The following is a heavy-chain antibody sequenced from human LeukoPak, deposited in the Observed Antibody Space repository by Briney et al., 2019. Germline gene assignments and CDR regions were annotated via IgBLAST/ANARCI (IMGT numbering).Heavy chain of an antibody. Sequence: VRVSSKDSGGTFISYAISWVRETPGQGVEWVGRIIPILGIANYAQKFQGRVTITADKSTSTAYMELSSLRSEDTAVYYCGLVGDAFDIWGQGTMVTVSS. D-gene: IGHD2-2*01. CDR2: IIPILGIA. CDR3: GLVGDAFDI. J-gene: IGHJ3*02. V-gene: IGHV1-69*10. CDR1: GGTFISYA.